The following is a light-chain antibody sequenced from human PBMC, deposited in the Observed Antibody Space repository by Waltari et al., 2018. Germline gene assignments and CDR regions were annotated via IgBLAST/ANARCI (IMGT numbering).Light chain of an antibody. J-gene: IGLJ2*01. CDR2: DVS. CDR1: SSDVGGYNY. V-gene: IGLV2-14*03. Sequence: QSALTQPASVSGSPGQSITISCTGTSSDVGGYNYVSWYQQHPGKSPNLMIFDVSNRPSGVSSRFSGSKSGNTSSLTISGLQAEDEADYYCSSYISSSTLELFGGGTSLTVL. CDR3: SSYISSSTLEL.